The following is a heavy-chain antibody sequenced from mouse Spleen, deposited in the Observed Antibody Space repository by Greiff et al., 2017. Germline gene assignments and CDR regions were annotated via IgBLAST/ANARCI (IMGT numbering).Heavy chain of an antibody. CDR3: ARDNWDEAY. CDR1: GYSITSDYA. V-gene: IGHV3-2*02. J-gene: IGHJ3*01. D-gene: IGHD4-1*02. CDR2: ISYSGST. Sequence: VQLQQPGPGLVKPSQSLSLTCTVTGYSITSDYAWNWIRQFPGNKLEWMGYISYSGSTSYNPSLKSRISITRDTSKNQFFLQLNSVTTEDTATYYCARDNWDEAYWGQGTLVTVSA.